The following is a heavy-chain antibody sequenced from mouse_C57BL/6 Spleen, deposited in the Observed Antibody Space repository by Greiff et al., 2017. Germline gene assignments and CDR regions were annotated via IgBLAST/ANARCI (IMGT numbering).Heavy chain of an antibody. J-gene: IGHJ4*01. CDR3: ARPYYYGSSFYYAMDY. CDR1: GYSFTDYN. V-gene: IGHV1-39*01. Sequence: QRVESGPELVKPGASVKISCKASGYSFTDYNMNWVKQSNGKSLEWIGVINPNYGTTSYNQKFKGKATLTVDQSSSTAYMQLNSLTSEDSAVYYCARPYYYGSSFYYAMDYWGQGTSVTVSS. CDR2: INPNYGTT. D-gene: IGHD1-1*01.